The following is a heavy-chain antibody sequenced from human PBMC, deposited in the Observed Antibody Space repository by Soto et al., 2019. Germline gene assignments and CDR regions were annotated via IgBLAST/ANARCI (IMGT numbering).Heavy chain of an antibody. Sequence: QVQLVESGGGVVQPGRSLRLSCAASGFTFSSYAMHWVRQAPGKGLEWVAVISYDGSNKYYADSVKGRFTISRDNSKNTLYLPMNRLRTEDTAVYYCARASITMVRGVITPHYYFDYWGQGTLVTVSS. CDR3: ARASITMVRGVITPHYYFDY. CDR1: GFTFSSYA. D-gene: IGHD3-10*01. J-gene: IGHJ4*02. V-gene: IGHV3-30-3*01. CDR2: ISYDGSNK.